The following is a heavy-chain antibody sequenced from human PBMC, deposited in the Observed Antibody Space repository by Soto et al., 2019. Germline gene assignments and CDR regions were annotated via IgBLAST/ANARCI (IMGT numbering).Heavy chain of an antibody. CDR1: GGSISSGGYY. D-gene: IGHD2-2*01. J-gene: IGHJ6*02. V-gene: IGHV4-31*03. CDR3: ARDRCTSTSYYYYYGMDV. CDR2: IYYSGST. Sequence: LSLTCTVSGGSISSGGYYWSWIRQHPGKGLEWIGYIYYSGSTYYNPSLKSRVTISVDTSKNQFSLKLSSVTAADTAVYYCARDRCTSTSYYYYYGMDVWGQGTTVTVSS.